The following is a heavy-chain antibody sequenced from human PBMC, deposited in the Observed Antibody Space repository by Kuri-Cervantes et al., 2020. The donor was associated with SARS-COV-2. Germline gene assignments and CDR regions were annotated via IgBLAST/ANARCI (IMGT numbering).Heavy chain of an antibody. CDR2: INPSGGST. V-gene: IGHV1-46*01. D-gene: IGHD2-2*01. CDR3: ARGAPIVVVPAAKGDDAFDI. Sequence: ASVKVSCKASGYTFTSYYMHWVRQAPGQGLEWMGIINPSGGSTSYAQKFQGRVTMTRDTSTSTVYMELSSLRSEDTAVYYCARGAPIVVVPAAKGDDAFDIWGRGTMVTVSS. CDR1: GYTFTSYY. J-gene: IGHJ3*02.